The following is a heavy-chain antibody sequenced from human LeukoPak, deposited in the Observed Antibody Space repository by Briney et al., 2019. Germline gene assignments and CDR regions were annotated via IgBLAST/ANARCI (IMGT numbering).Heavy chain of an antibody. Sequence: SEALSLTCTVSGGSIGTTNYYWVWLRQPPGKGLEWIGSIYYSETTYDNPSLESRVTISIETSKNQFSLSLSSVTAADTAVYYCARQRADYFYYYVDVWGKGTTVTVS. D-gene: IGHD3-9*01. J-gene: IGHJ6*03. CDR2: IYYSETT. CDR1: GGSIGTTNYY. CDR3: ARQRADYFYYYVDV. V-gene: IGHV4-39*01.